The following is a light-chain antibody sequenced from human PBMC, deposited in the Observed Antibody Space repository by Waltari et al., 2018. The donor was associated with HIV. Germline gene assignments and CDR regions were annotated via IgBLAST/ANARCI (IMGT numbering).Light chain of an antibody. Sequence: DIQMTQSPSSLSASVGDRVTITCRASQSISSYLNWYQQKPGKAPKLLIYAASSLQSGVPSRFRGSGSGTDFTLTISSLQPEDFATYYGQQSYSTSRTFGQGTKVEIK. J-gene: IGKJ1*01. CDR3: QQSYSTSRT. CDR1: QSISSY. CDR2: AAS. V-gene: IGKV1-39*01.